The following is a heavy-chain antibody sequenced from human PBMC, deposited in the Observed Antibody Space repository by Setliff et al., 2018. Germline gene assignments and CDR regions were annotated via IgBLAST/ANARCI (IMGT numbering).Heavy chain of an antibody. V-gene: IGHV4-39*07. CDR2: IYYTGST. CDR1: GGSISTTSYY. D-gene: IGHD6-13*01. CDR3: ARGRPPYSSSWYWFDP. Sequence: PSETLSLTCTVSGGSISTTSYYWGWIRQPPGKGLEWIGSIYYTGSTYYIPSLKSRVTMSVDTSRNQFSLRLNSVTATDTAVYYCARGRPPYSSSWYWFDPWGQGIMVTVSS. J-gene: IGHJ5*02.